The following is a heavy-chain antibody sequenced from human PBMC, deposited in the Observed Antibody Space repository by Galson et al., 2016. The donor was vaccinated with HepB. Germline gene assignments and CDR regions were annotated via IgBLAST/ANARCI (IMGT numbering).Heavy chain of an antibody. CDR2: IRSKANSYAT. J-gene: IGHJ3*02. D-gene: IGHD3-10*01. CDR3: TSSPKVRGVILTVAFDI. V-gene: IGHV3-73*01. Sequence: SLRLSCAASGSTFSGSAMHWVRQASGNGLEWVGRIRSKANSYATAYAASVKGRFTISRDDSKNTAYLQMNSLKTEDTAVYFCTSSPKVRGVILTVAFDIWGQGTMVTVSS. CDR1: GSTFSGSA.